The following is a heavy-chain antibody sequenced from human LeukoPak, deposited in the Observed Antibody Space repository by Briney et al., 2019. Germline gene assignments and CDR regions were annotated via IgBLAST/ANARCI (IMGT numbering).Heavy chain of an antibody. CDR2: ISTSGRYT. CDR1: GFTFSDYY. Sequence: GGSLRLSCAASGFTFSDYYMSWIRQAPGKGLEWVSYISTSGRYTNYTDSVKGRFTISRDNAKNSLFLQMNSLRAEDTAVYYCARVASITMICDFRGQGTLVTVSS. CDR3: ARVASITMICDF. J-gene: IGHJ4*02. V-gene: IGHV3-11*06. D-gene: IGHD3-22*01.